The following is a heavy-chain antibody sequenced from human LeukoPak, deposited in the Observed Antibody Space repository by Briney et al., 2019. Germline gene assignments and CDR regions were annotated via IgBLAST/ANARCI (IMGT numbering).Heavy chain of an antibody. CDR2: ISGSGGST. CDR3: AKAGPPGRPYDAPDY. Sequence: PGGSLRLSCAASGFTFSSYSMSGVRKAPGMGLEWVSAISGSGGSTYYAYSVNGRFTISRDNSKNTLYLQMNSLRAEDTAVYYCAKAGPPGRPYDAPDYWGQGTLVTVSS. D-gene: IGHD3-16*01. J-gene: IGHJ4*02. V-gene: IGHV3-23*01. CDR1: GFTFSSYS.